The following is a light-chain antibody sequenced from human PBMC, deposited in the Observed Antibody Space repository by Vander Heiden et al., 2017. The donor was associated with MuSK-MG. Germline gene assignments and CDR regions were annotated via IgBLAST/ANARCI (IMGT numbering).Light chain of an antibody. CDR2: DAS. CDR3: QQDYNSPT. J-gene: IGKJ3*01. CDR1: QSVTGGY. V-gene: IGKV3D-20*01. Sequence: EIVLTQSPATLYLSPGERATLSCGASQSVTGGYLAWYQQKRGLAPRVLIYDASRRATGIPDRFSGSGSGTDFTLTISRLEPEDIAVYYWQQDYNSPTFGPGTKVDVK.